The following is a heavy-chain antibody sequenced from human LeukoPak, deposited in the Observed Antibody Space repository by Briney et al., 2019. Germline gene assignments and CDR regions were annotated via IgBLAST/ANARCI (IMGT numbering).Heavy chain of an antibody. J-gene: IGHJ5*02. D-gene: IGHD1-26*01. V-gene: IGHV4-30-4*07. CDR1: GGSISSGGYS. CDR2: IYYSGST. CDR3: VRVGTYFILS. Sequence: SETLSLTCAVSGGSISSGGYSWSWIRQPPGKGLEWIGYIYYSGSTYYNPSLKSRVTISVDKSESQFSLKLSSVTAADTAVYYCVRVGTYFILSWGQGTLVTVSS.